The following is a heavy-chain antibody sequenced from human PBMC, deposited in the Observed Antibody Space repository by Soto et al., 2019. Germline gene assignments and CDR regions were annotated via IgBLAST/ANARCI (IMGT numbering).Heavy chain of an antibody. CDR2: IYHSGST. CDR3: AGSGYYQKSGMDV. V-gene: IGHV4-30-2*01. CDR1: GGSISSGGYS. D-gene: IGHD3-22*01. Sequence: QLQLQESGSGLVKPSQTLSLTCAVSGGSISSGGYSWSWIRQPPGKGLEWIGYIYHSGSTYYNPSLKSRVTISGDRSKNQFSLKLSSVTAADTAVYYCAGSGYYQKSGMDVWGQGTTVTVSS. J-gene: IGHJ6*02.